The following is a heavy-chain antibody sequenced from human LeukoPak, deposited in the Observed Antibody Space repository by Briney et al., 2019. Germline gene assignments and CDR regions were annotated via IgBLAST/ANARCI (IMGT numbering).Heavy chain of an antibody. CDR2: ISSSSSYI. CDR3: AGVDSSSRDLDY. D-gene: IGHD6-13*01. CDR1: GFTFSSYS. Sequence: PGGSLRLSCAASGFTFSSYSMNWVRQAPGKGLEWVSSISSSSSYIYYADSVKGRFTISRDNAKNSLYLQMNSLRAEDTAVYYCAGVDSSSRDLDYWGQGTLVTVSS. V-gene: IGHV3-21*01. J-gene: IGHJ4*02.